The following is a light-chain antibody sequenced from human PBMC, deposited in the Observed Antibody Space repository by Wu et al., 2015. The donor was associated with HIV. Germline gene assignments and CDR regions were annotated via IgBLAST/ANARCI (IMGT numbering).Light chain of an antibody. V-gene: IGKV3-11*01. CDR3: LQSGNWPLT. CDR2: DAS. Sequence: EIVLTQSPATLSLSPGERATLSCRASQSVNTFLAWYQQKPGQAPRLLIYDASNRATGIPARFSGSGSGTDFTLTISSLEPEDFVFYYCLQSGNWPLTFGQGTRLEI. J-gene: IGKJ5*01. CDR1: QSVNTF.